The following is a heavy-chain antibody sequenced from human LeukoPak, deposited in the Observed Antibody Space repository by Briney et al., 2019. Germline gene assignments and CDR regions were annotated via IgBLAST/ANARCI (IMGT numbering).Heavy chain of an antibody. CDR2: INHSRST. V-gene: IGHV4-34*01. J-gene: IGHJ6*03. CDR1: GGSFSAYY. D-gene: IGHD2-2*03. Sequence: SETLTLTCAVYGGSFSAYYWSWIRQPPGKGLEWIGEINHSRSTKYKPSLTSRVTISGDTSKNQFSLKLTSVTAADTAVYFCTRHRPNGYAYFYIDVWGKGTRSPSP. CDR3: TRHRPNGYAYFYIDV.